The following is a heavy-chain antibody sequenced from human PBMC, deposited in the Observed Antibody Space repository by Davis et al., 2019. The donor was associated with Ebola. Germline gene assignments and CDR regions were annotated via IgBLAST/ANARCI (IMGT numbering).Heavy chain of an antibody. J-gene: IGHJ3*02. D-gene: IGHD6-19*01. CDR2: ISWNSGSI. V-gene: IGHV3-9*01. Sequence: PGGSLRLSCAASGFTFDDYAMHWVRQAPGKGLEWVSGISWNSGSIGYADSVKGRFTISRDNAKNSLYLQMNSLRAEDTALYYCAKDIKSYSSGHGAFDIWGQGTMVTVSS. CDR3: AKDIKSYSSGHGAFDI. CDR1: GFTFDDYA.